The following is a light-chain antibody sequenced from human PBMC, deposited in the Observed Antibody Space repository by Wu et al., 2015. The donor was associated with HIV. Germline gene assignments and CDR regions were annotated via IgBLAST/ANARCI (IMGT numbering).Light chain of an antibody. CDR2: VAS. CDR3: QQXDTSTGERIT. J-gene: IGKJ3*01. CDR1: QSISSNY. V-gene: IGKV3-20*01. Sequence: EIVLTQSPGTLSLSPGERATLSCRASQSISSNYLAWYQQKPGQAPRLLISVASSRATGIPDRFSGSGSGTDFTLTISRLEPEDFAVYYCQQXDTSTGERITFGPGTKGGY.